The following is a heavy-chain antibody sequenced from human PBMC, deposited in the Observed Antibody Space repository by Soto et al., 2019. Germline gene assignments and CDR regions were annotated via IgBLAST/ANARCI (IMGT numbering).Heavy chain of an antibody. J-gene: IGHJ3*02. Sequence: GESLKISCKGSGYSFTSYWIGWVRQMPGKGLEWMGIIYPGDSDTRYSPSFQGQVTISADKSISTAYLQWSSLKASDTAMYYCARPGRTYYDILTGYHHDAFDIWGQGTMVTVSS. CDR2: IYPGDSDT. V-gene: IGHV5-51*01. D-gene: IGHD3-9*01. CDR1: GYSFTSYW. CDR3: ARPGRTYYDILTGYHHDAFDI.